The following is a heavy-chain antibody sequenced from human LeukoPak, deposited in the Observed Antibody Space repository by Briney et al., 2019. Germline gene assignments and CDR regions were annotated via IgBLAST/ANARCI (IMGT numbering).Heavy chain of an antibody. J-gene: IGHJ4*02. CDR1: GYTFTNFG. V-gene: IGHV1-18*01. D-gene: IGHD3-22*01. CDR2: ISANSDDT. CDR3: TRDSPTAGSGYPSRKINYPYYFDY. Sequence: ASAKVSCKATGYTFTNFGISWVRQAPGHGLEWMGWISANSDDTNYAQKVQGRVTMTTDTPTNTVYMELRSLRSDDTAVYYCTRDSPTAGSGYPSRKINYPYYFDYWGQGTLVTVSS.